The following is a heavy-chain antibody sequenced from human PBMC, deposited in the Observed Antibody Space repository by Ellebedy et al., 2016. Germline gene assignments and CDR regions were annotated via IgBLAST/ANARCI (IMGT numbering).Heavy chain of an antibody. D-gene: IGHD6-19*01. CDR1: GFTVSSSY. J-gene: IGHJ4*02. CDR3: AGGSGWLCDQ. V-gene: IGHV3-53*01. Sequence: GESLKISCAVSGFTVSSSYVSWVRQAPGKGLEWVSMTSPSGTMHYSDYVKGRFTMSRDNSKNTLYLQMNSLTADDTAVYYCAGGSGWLCDQWGQGTLVTVSS. CDR2: TSPSGTM.